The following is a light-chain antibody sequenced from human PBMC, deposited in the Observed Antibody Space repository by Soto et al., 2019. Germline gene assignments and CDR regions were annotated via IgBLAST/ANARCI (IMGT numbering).Light chain of an antibody. CDR1: QSVSSSY. J-gene: IGKJ1*01. CDR2: GAS. Sequence: EIVLTQSPGTLSLSPGERATLSCRASQSVSSSYLAWYQQKPGQAPRLLIYGASSRATGIPDRFSGSVSGTDFTLTISRLEPEAIAVYYCQQEGRSAWTVGQGTKVEIK. CDR3: QQEGRSAWT. V-gene: IGKV3-20*01.